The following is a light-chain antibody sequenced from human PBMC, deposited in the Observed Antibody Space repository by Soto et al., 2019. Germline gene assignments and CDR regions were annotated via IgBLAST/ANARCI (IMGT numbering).Light chain of an antibody. J-gene: IGKJ4*01. CDR1: QSIRSF. CDR3: QQYDSYALT. CDR2: DAS. V-gene: IGKV1-5*01. Sequence: DIQMPQSPSTLPASVGDRVTITCRASQSIRSFLAWYQQKPGKAPKLLSSDASNLGSGVQSRFIGSGSGTEFTLTISSRQPDDFATYYCQQYDSYALTVGGGTKVEIK.